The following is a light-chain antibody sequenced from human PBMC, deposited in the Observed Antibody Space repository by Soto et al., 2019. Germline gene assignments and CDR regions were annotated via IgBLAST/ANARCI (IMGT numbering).Light chain of an antibody. Sequence: DIQMPQSPSSLSASVGDTVTITCRASQSISLFLNWYQQKPGKAPKLLIYAASTLQSGVPSRFSGNGSGTDFTLTISSLQTEDFATYYCHQTDTIPETFGQGTKVEIK. V-gene: IGKV1-39*01. J-gene: IGKJ1*01. CDR2: AAS. CDR1: QSISLF. CDR3: HQTDTIPET.